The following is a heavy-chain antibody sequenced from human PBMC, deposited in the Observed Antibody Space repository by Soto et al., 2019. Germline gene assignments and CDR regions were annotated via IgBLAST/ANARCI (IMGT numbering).Heavy chain of an antibody. D-gene: IGHD6-6*01. Sequence: GASVKVSCKASGYTXTSYDINWVRQATGQGLEWMGWMNPNSGNTGYAQKFQGRVTMTRNTSISTAYMELSSLRSEDTAVYYCARGLVKLVEDVYYYYYMDVWGKGTTVTVSS. CDR2: MNPNSGNT. CDR1: GYTXTSYD. V-gene: IGHV1-8*01. CDR3: ARGLVKLVEDVYYYYYMDV. J-gene: IGHJ6*03.